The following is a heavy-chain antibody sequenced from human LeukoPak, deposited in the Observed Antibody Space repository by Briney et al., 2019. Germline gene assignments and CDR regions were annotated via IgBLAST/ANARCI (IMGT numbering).Heavy chain of an antibody. Sequence: ASVKVSCKASGYTFTSYYMHWVRQAPGQGLEWMGIINPSGGSTSYAQKFQGRVTMTRDTSTSTVYMELSSLRSEDTAVYYCASIPNDSGYDQQYNWFDPWAREPWSPSPQ. J-gene: IGHJ5*02. CDR1: GYTFTSYY. CDR2: INPSGGST. V-gene: IGHV1-46*01. CDR3: ASIPNDSGYDQQYNWFDP. D-gene: IGHD5-12*01.